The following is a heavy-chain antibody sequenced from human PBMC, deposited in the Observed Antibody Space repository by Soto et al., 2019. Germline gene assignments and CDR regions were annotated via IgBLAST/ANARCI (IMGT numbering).Heavy chain of an antibody. CDR2: ISSSSTYI. D-gene: IGHD2-15*01. J-gene: IGHJ1*01. Sequence: GGSLRLSCAASGFTFSSYSINWVRQAPGKGLEWVSSISSSSTYIYYADSVKGRFTISRDNAKNSLFLQMNSLRAEDTAVYYCARDTRVGYCSGGSCLFQHWGQGTLVTVSS. V-gene: IGHV3-21*01. CDR3: ARDTRVGYCSGGSCLFQH. CDR1: GFTFSSYS.